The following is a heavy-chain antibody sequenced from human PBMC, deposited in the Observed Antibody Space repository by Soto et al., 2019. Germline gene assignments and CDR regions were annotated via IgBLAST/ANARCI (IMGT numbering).Heavy chain of an antibody. J-gene: IGHJ3*02. D-gene: IGHD3-9*01. V-gene: IGHV2-5*02. CDR2: IYWDDDK. Sequence: QITLKESGPTLVKPTQTLTLTCTFSGFSLSISGVGVGWIRQPPGKALEWLALIYWDDDKRYRPSLKSSLTITKDTSKNRLLLTKTDMDPVDTATYCCAHRPDNFDMLTGNKGGAFDIFRQGTMVTVSS. CDR1: GFSLSISGVG. CDR3: AHRPDNFDMLTGNKGGAFDI.